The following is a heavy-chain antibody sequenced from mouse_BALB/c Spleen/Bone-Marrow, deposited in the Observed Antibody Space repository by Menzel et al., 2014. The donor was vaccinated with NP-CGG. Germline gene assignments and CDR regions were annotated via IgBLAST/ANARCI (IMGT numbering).Heavy chain of an antibody. CDR3: ARGLGEIWGY. J-gene: IGHJ2*01. CDR2: IHPSDSES. V-gene: IGHV1-59*01. Sequence: QVQLQQPGAELVRPGTSVQLSCKASGYSFTNYWTNWVKRRPGQGLEWIGMIHPSDSESRLNQKFKDKATLTVDRSSTTAYMQLSSPTSEDSAVYYCARGLGEIWGYWGQGTTLTVSS. D-gene: IGHD4-1*01. CDR1: GYSFTNYW.